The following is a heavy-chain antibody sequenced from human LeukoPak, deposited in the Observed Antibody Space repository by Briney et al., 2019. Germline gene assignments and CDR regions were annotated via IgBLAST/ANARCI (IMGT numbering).Heavy chain of an antibody. CDR2: ISGAGDNS. D-gene: IGHD2-21*01. CDR3: ARGDRGDYFDY. Sequence: GGSLRLSCAASGFAFSSYDMNWVRQAAGKGLEWVSQISGAGDNSDYADSVKGRFTISRDNSKRTLYLQLNNLRAEDTAVYYCARGDRGDYFDYWGQGTLVTVSS. J-gene: IGHJ4*02. CDR1: GFAFSSYD. V-gene: IGHV3-23*01.